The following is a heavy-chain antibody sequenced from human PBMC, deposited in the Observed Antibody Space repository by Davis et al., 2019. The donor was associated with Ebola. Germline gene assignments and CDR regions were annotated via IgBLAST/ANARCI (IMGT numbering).Heavy chain of an antibody. Sequence: MPSETLSLTCAVYGGSFSGYYWSWIRQPPGKGLEWIGYIYYSGSTNYNPSLKSRVTISVDTSKNQFSLKLSSVTAADTAVYYCARGPYPPAMDWGQGTLVTVSS. CDR3: ARGPYPPAMD. CDR2: IYYSGST. CDR1: GGSFSGYY. V-gene: IGHV4-59*01. D-gene: IGHD5-18*01. J-gene: IGHJ1*01.